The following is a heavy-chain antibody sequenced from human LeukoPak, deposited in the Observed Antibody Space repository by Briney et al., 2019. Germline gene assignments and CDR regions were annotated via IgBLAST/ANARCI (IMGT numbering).Heavy chain of an antibody. D-gene: IGHD2/OR15-2a*01. CDR3: ARVSFCPRCHFDY. CDR1: GFSFSSYW. CDR2: ISPDGSSA. J-gene: IGHJ4*02. Sequence: SGGSLRLSCAAPGFSFSSYWMHWVRQAPGKGLVWVARISPDGSSALSADSVRGRFTISRDNADNTLYLQLNSLRAEDTAVYYCARVSFCPRCHFDYWGQGTLVTVSS. V-gene: IGHV3-74*03.